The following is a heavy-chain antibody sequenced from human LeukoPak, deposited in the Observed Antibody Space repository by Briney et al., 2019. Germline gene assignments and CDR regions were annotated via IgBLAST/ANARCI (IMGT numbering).Heavy chain of an antibody. D-gene: IGHD1-26*01. CDR3: ARDRRGSYYTFDL. CDR2: VSHTGAT. Sequence: SETLSLTCSVSGASINGYFWNWVRQTPEKGLEWIGYVSHTGATTKNPSLKSRVPITIDTSKSQISLSMTSVTAADTALYYCARDRRGSYYTFDLWGPGTIVSVS. CDR1: GASINGYF. J-gene: IGHJ3*01. V-gene: IGHV4-59*01.